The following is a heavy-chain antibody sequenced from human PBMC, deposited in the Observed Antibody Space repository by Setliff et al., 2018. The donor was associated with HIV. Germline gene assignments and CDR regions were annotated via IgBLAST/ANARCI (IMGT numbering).Heavy chain of an antibody. V-gene: IGHV1-3*01. D-gene: IGHD4-17*01. CDR2: INGGNGNT. CDR3: ANSVTDASYWYFIH. Sequence: GASVKVSCKASGYTFTSYAMHWVRQAPGQRLEWMGWINGGNGNTKHSQKFQGRVTITRDTSANTAYMDLSSLRSEDTAVYYCANSVTDASYWYFIHWGRGSPVTVS. CDR1: GYTFTSYA. J-gene: IGHJ2*01.